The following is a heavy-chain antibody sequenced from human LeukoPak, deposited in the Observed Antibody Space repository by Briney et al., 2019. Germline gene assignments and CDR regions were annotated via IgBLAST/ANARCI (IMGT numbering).Heavy chain of an antibody. CDR2: ISSSSSYI. V-gene: IGHV3-21*01. CDR1: GFTFSSYG. J-gene: IGHJ6*02. CDR3: ARDRLRYTRTEIIYGMDV. D-gene: IGHD3-9*01. Sequence: KTGGSLRLSCAASGFTFSSYGMNWARQAPGKGLEWVSSISSSSSYIYYADSVKGRFTISRDNAKNSLYLQMNSLRAEDTAVDYCARDRLRYTRTEIIYGMDVWGQGTTVTVSS.